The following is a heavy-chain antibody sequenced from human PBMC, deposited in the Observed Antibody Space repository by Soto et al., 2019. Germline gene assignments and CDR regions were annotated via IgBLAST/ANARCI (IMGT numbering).Heavy chain of an antibody. D-gene: IGHD6-13*01. Sequence: SETLSLTCAVYGGSFSGYYWGWIRQPPGQGLEWIGTIYFSGSTYYNPSLKSRVTLSVDTSKNQFSLKLSSVTAADTAVYYCARHWGRGAAGTCYNWGQGTLVTVSS. CDR1: GGSFSGYY. J-gene: IGHJ4*02. CDR3: ARHWGRGAAGTCYN. V-gene: IGHV4-39*01. CDR2: IYFSGST.